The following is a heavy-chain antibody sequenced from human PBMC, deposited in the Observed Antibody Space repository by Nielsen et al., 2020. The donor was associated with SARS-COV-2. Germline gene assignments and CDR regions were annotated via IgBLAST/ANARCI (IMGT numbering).Heavy chain of an antibody. CDR1: GFTFSSYA. V-gene: IGHV3-30*04. CDR2: ISYDGSNK. D-gene: IGHD5-12*01. Sequence: GGSLRLSCAASGFTFSSYAMHWVRQAPGKGLEWVAVISYDGSNKYYADSVKGRFTISRDNSKNTLYLQMNSLRAEDTAVYYCARGVATTIYYYGMDVWGQGATVTVSS. J-gene: IGHJ6*02. CDR3: ARGVATTIYYYGMDV.